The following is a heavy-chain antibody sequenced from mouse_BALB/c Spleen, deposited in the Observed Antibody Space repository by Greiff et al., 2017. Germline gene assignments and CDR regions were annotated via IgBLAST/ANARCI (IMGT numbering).Heavy chain of an antibody. CDR1: GYAFSSSW. CDR2: IYPGDGDT. J-gene: IGHJ2*01. CDR3: ARSLRRQGYFDY. V-gene: IGHV1-82*01. Sequence: QVQLQQSGPELVKPGASVKISCKASGYAFSSSWMNWVKQRPGQGLEWIGRIYPGDGDTNYNGKFKGKATLTADKSSSTAYMQLSSLTSVDSAVYFCARSLRRQGYFDYWGQGTTLTVSS.